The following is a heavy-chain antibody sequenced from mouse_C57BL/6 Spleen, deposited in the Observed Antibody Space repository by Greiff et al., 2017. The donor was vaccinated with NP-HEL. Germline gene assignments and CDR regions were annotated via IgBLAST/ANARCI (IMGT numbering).Heavy chain of an antibody. CDR1: GFTFSDYY. V-gene: IGHV5-16*01. Sequence: EVKLVESEGGLVQPGSSMKLSCTASGFTFSDYYMAWVRQVPEKGLEWVANINYDGSSTYYLDSLKSRFIISRDNAKNILYLQMSSLKSEDTATYYCARGSIYDGYYYFDYWGQGTTLTVSS. J-gene: IGHJ2*01. CDR2: INYDGSST. D-gene: IGHD2-3*01. CDR3: ARGSIYDGYYYFDY.